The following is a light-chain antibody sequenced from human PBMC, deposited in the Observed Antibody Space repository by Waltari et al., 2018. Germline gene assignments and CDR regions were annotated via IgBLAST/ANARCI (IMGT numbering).Light chain of an antibody. CDR1: QCVSTF. V-gene: IGKV3-20*01. CDR2: GAS. J-gene: IGKJ1*01. CDR3: QNHERLPAT. Sequence: EVVLTQFPGTLSLSPGERATLFCRASQCVSTFLAWYQQKAGQAPSLLIYGASIRATGIPDRFSGSGSGTDFSLTISRLEPEDFAVYYCQNHERLPATFGQGTKVEIK.